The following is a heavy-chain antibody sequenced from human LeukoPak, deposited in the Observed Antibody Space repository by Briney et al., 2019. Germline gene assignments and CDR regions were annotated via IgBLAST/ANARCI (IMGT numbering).Heavy chain of an antibody. CDR3: ARVRWFGELYLDY. CDR1: GGSFSGYY. Sequence: SETLSLTCAVYGGSFSGYYWSWIRQPPGKGLEWIGEINHSGSTNYNPSLKSRVTISVDTSKNQFSLKLSSVTAADTAVYYCARVRWFGELYLDYWGQGTLVTVSS. J-gene: IGHJ4*02. V-gene: IGHV4-34*01. CDR2: INHSGST. D-gene: IGHD3-10*01.